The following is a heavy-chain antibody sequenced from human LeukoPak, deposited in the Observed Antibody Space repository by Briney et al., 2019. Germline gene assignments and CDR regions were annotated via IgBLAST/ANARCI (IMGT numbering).Heavy chain of an antibody. V-gene: IGHV1-46*01. CDR1: GYTFTSYY. D-gene: IGHD2-15*01. CDR3: ARDQYCSGGSCYARVHWFDP. J-gene: IGHJ5*02. CDR2: INPSGGST. Sequence: GASVKVSCKASGYTFTSYYMHWVRQAPGQGLEWMGIINPSGGSTSYAQKFQGRATMTRDMSTSTVYMELSSLRSEDTAVYYCARDQYCSGGSCYARVHWFDPWGQGTLVTVSS.